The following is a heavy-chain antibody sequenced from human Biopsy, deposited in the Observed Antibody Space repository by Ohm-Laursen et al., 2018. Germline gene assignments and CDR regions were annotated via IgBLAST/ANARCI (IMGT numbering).Heavy chain of an antibody. CDR3: VLASFDY. CDR2: INPGGNST. V-gene: IGHV1-46*01. J-gene: IGHJ4*02. Sequence: SVKVSCKVSGYTFTTYYIHWVRQAPGQGLEWMGIINPGGNSTAYTQNFQGRVTMTWDTSTTTVYMELSSLRSEDTAVYYYVLASFDYWGQGTLVTVPS. CDR1: GYTFTTYY.